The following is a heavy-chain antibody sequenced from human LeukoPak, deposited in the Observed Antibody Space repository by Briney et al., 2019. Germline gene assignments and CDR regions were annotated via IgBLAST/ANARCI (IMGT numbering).Heavy chain of an antibody. CDR1: GGSISSYY. D-gene: IGHD2-21*01. CDR3: ARGGDSLYGMDV. V-gene: IGHV4-59*01. Sequence: SETLSLTCTVSGGSISSYYWSWIQQPPGKGLEWIGYIYYSGSTNYNPSLKSRVTISVDTSKNQFSLKLSSVTAADTAVYYCARGGDSLYGMDVWGQGTTVTVSS. J-gene: IGHJ6*02. CDR2: IYYSGST.